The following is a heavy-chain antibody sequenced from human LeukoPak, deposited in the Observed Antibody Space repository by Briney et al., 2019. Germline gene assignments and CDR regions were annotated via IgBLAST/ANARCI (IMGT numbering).Heavy chain of an antibody. CDR3: HIVVVPAAAGGPDY. CDR1: GYTFTSYY. D-gene: IGHD2-2*01. CDR2: IIPIFGTA. J-gene: IGHJ4*02. V-gene: IGHV1-69*13. Sequence: SVKVSCKASGYTFTSYYMHWVRQAPGQGLEWMGGIIPIFGTANYAQKFQGRVTITADESTSTAYMELSSLRSEDTAVYYCHIVVVPAAAGGPDYWGQGTLVTVSS.